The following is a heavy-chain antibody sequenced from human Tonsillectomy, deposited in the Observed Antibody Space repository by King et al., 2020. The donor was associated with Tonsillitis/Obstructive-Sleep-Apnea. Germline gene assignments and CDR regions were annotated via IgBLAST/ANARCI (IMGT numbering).Heavy chain of an antibody. CDR1: GGSFSGYY. V-gene: IGHV4-34*01. Sequence: VQLQQWGAGLLKPSETLSLTCAVYGGSFSGYYWSWIRQPPGKGLEWIGEINHSGSTNYNPSLKSRVTISVDTSKNQFSLKLSSVTAADTAVYYCASGGGNPTFDYLGQGTLVTVSS. CDR3: ASGGGNPTFDY. J-gene: IGHJ4*02. CDR2: INHSGST. D-gene: IGHD4-23*01.